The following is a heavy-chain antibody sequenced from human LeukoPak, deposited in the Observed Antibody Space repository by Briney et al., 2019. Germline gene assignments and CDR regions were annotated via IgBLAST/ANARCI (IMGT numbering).Heavy chain of an antibody. D-gene: IGHD3-9*01. Sequence: GGSLRLSCAASGFTFSSYGMHWVRQAPGKGLEWVAFIGYDGNTKYYGDSVKGRFTISKDNSKNTLYLQMNSLRAEDTAVYYCAKRFYYDILTGYYPSPFDYWGQGTLVTVSS. CDR3: AKRFYYDILTGYYPSPFDY. CDR1: GFTFSSYG. J-gene: IGHJ4*02. CDR2: IGYDGNTK. V-gene: IGHV3-30*02.